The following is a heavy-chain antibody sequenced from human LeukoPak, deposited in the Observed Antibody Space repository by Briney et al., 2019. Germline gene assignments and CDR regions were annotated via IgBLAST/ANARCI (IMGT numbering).Heavy chain of an antibody. Sequence: GASVMLSCKASGYTFTGYYIHWVRQAPGQGLEWMGWINPNSGDTNYAQKFQDRVALTRDTSVSTAYLELTNLRSDDTAVYYCARPYGDYYNWFDPWGQGTLVTVSS. D-gene: IGHD4-17*01. CDR2: INPNSGDT. CDR1: GYTFTGYY. V-gene: IGHV1-2*02. CDR3: ARPYGDYYNWFDP. J-gene: IGHJ5*02.